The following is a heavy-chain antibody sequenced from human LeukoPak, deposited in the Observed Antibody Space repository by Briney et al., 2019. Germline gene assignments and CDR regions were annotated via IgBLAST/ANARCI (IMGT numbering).Heavy chain of an antibody. Sequence: GGSLRLSCAASGFTFSSYEMSWVRQAPGKGLEWVSYISSSGSTIYYADSVKGRFTISRDSSKNTLYLQMNSLRPEDTAVYYCARALPSMWIDYWGQGTLVTVSS. D-gene: IGHD5-12*01. CDR3: ARALPSMWIDY. J-gene: IGHJ4*02. CDR1: GFTFSSYE. V-gene: IGHV3-48*03. CDR2: ISSSGSTI.